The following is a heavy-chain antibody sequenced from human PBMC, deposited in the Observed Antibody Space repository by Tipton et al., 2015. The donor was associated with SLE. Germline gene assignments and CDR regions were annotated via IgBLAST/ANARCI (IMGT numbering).Heavy chain of an antibody. CDR1: GFTFSSYW. V-gene: IGHV3-48*03. Sequence: SLRLSCAASGFTFSSYWMHWVRQAPGKGLEWVSYISSSGSTIYYADSVKGRFTISRDNAKNSLYLQMNSLRAEDTAVYYCARDYYGDFDYWGQGTLVTVSS. CDR3: ARDYYGDFDY. D-gene: IGHD3-22*01. CDR2: ISSSGSTI. J-gene: IGHJ4*02.